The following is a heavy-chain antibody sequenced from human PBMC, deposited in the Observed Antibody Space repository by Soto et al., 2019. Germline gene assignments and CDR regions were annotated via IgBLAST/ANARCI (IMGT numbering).Heavy chain of an antibody. CDR1: GGSISSSSYY. D-gene: IGHD3-3*01. Sequence: SETLSLTCTVSGGSISSSSYYWGWIRQPPGKGLEWIGSIYYSGSTYYNPSLKSRVTISVDTSKNQFSLKLSSVTAADTAVYYCARRYDFWSGYYGMDVWGQGTTVTVS. CDR2: IYYSGST. J-gene: IGHJ6*02. CDR3: ARRYDFWSGYYGMDV. V-gene: IGHV4-39*01.